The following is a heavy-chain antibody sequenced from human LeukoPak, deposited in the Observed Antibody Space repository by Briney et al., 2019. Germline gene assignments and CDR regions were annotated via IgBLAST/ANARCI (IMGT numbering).Heavy chain of an antibody. CDR3: ARDDHGSGSYSANHYFDY. Sequence: GASVKVSCKASGGTFSSYAISLVRQAPGQGLEWMGGIIPIFGTANYAQKFQGRVTITADESTSTAYMELSSLRSEDTAVYYCARDDHGSGSYSANHYFDYWGQGTLVTVSS. J-gene: IGHJ4*02. D-gene: IGHD3-10*01. CDR1: GGTFSSYA. V-gene: IGHV1-69*01. CDR2: IIPIFGTA.